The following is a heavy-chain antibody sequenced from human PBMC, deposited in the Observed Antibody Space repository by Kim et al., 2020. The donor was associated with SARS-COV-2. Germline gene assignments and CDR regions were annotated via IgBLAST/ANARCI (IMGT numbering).Heavy chain of an antibody. D-gene: IGHD1-1*01. Sequence: YYADSVKGRFTISRDNAKNSLYLQMNSLRAEDTAVYYCQLGLPYFKGFDYWGQGTLVTVSS. J-gene: IGHJ4*02. V-gene: IGHV3-21*01. CDR3: QLGLPYFKGFDY.